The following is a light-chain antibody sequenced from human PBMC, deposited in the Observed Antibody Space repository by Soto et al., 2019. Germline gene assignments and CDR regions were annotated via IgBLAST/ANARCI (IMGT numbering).Light chain of an antibody. J-gene: IGKJ1*01. V-gene: IGKV3-20*01. CDR3: QHYGRSSVT. Sequence: DIDLTQSPATLSLSPGERVTLSCRASQTVHSSFVAWYQQKPGQAPRLLIYGASTRATGVPDRFSGSGSGTDFALTISSLEPEDFAVYFCQHYGRSSVTFGQGTKVEIK. CDR2: GAS. CDR1: QTVHSSF.